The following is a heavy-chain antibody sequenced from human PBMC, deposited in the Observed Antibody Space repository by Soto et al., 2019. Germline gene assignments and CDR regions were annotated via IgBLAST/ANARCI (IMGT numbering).Heavy chain of an antibody. CDR1: GFTFSNYG. J-gene: IGHJ5*02. Sequence: PGGSLRLSCAASGFTFSNYGMHWVRQAPGKGLEWVAVISYDGSNKYYADSVKGRFTISRDSSKNTLYLQMNSLRAEDTAVYYCARANLGYCSGGSCYSGNWFYPWGQGT. CDR2: ISYDGSNK. V-gene: IGHV3-30*03. D-gene: IGHD2-15*01. CDR3: ARANLGYCSGGSCYSGNWFYP.